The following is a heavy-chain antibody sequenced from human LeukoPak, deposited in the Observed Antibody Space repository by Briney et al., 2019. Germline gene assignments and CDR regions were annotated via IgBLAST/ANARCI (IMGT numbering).Heavy chain of an antibody. CDR2: ISCSSDFI. D-gene: IGHD6-13*01. CDR3: ARDLGGGSSSLFDY. Sequence: GGSLRLSCAASGFTFFNYSMNWVRQAPGKGLEWVSSISCSSDFIYYAASLKGRFTISRDNAKNSLYLQMNSLRAEDTAVYYCARDLGGGSSSLFDYWGQGTLVTVSS. CDR1: GFTFFNYS. V-gene: IGHV3-21*01. J-gene: IGHJ4*02.